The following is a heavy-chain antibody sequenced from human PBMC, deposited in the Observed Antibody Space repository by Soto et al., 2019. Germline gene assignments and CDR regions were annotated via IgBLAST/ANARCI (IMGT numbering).Heavy chain of an antibody. CDR1: GDCSSRYY. CDR3: ARGPYYDYVWGSYRYWFLDY. CDR2: IYYSGST. Sequence: SQIRSVTCTVWGDCSSRYYRSWIRQPPGKGLEWIGYIYYSGSTNYNPSLKSRVTISVDTSKNQFSLKLSSVTAADTAVYYCARGPYYDYVWGSYRYWFLDYWGQGTLLTVSS. V-gene: IGHV4-59*01. D-gene: IGHD3-16*02. J-gene: IGHJ4*02.